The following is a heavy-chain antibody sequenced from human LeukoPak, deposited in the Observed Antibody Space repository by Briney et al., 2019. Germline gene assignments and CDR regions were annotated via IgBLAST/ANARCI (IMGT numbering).Heavy chain of an antibody. CDR2: IRYDGSNK. CDR1: GFTFSSYG. J-gene: IGHJ4*02. Sequence: PGGSLRLSCAASGFTFSSYGMHWVRQAPGKGLEWVAFIRYDGSNKYYADSVKGRFTISRDNSKNTLYLQMNSLRAEDTALYYCAAFDSSSWYKDFDYWGQGTLVTVSS. D-gene: IGHD6-13*01. V-gene: IGHV3-30*02. CDR3: AAFDSSSWYKDFDY.